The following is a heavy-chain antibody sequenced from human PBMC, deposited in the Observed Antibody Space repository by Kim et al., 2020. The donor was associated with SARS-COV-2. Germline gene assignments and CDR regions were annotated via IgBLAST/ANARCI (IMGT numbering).Heavy chain of an antibody. Sequence: GGSLRLSCAASGFTFGDYGMNWVRQAPGKGLEWVSGVNCYGGSTGYADSVKGRFTISRDNAKNSLYLQMNSLRAEDTALYYCARITDSSGGAVVYWGQGTLVTVPS. J-gene: IGHJ4*02. CDR3: ARITDSSGGAVVY. CDR2: VNCYGGST. CDR1: GFTFGDYG. V-gene: IGHV3-20*04. D-gene: IGHD6-19*01.